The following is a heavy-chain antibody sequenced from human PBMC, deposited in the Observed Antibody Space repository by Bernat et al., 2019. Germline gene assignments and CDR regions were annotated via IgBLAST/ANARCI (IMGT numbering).Heavy chain of an antibody. CDR2: INHSGST. D-gene: IGHD6-19*01. J-gene: IGHJ4*02. CDR1: GFTFSSYA. CDR3: AREGIAVAGSFDY. Sequence: VQLLESGGGLVQPGGSLRLSCAASGFTFSSYAMSWVRQAPGKGLEWIGEINHSGSTNYNPSLKSRVTISVDTSKNQFSLKLSSVTAADSAVYYCAREGIAVAGSFDYWGQGTLVTVSS. V-gene: IGHV4-34*01.